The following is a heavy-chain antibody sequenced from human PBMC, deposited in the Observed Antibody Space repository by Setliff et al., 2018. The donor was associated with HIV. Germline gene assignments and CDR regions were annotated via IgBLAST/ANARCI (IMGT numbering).Heavy chain of an antibody. CDR1: GGSISSHY. CDR3: ARTRRTTVTTYASIFLGFDY. Sequence: PSETLSLTCTVSGGSISSHYWSWIRQPPGKGLEWIGSIYYSGSTNYNPSLKSRVTISVDTSKNQFSLKLSSVTAADTAVYYCARTRRTTVTTYASIFLGFDYWGQGTLVTVSS. CDR2: IYYSGST. V-gene: IGHV4-59*11. D-gene: IGHD4-17*01. J-gene: IGHJ4*02.